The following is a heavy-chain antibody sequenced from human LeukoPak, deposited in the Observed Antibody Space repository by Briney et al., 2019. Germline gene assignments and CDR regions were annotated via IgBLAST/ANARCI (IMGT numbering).Heavy chain of an antibody. V-gene: IGHV3-23*01. CDR1: GFTFSSYA. J-gene: IGHJ4*02. Sequence: GGSLRLTCAASGFTFSSYAMSWVRQAPGKGLEWVSAISGSGGSTYYADSVKGRFTISRDNSKNTLYLQMNSLRAEDTAVYYCAKDSYSGSYYYWGQGTLVTVSS. CDR2: ISGSGGST. D-gene: IGHD1-26*01. CDR3: AKDSYSGSYYY.